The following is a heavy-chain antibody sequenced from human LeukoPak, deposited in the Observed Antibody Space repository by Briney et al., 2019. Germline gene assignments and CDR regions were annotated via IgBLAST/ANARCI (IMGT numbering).Heavy chain of an antibody. V-gene: IGHV3-21*01. D-gene: IGHD5-18*01. CDR1: GFTFSSYY. CDR3: ARDLGGYSYGSHFDY. J-gene: IGHJ4*02. CDR2: ITTTSSYI. Sequence: GGSLRLSCAASGFTFSSYYMNWVRQAPGKGLEWVSSITTTSSYIYYSDSVKGRFTIARDNAKNSLYLQMNSLRAEDTAVYYCARDLGGYSYGSHFDYWGQGTLVTVSS.